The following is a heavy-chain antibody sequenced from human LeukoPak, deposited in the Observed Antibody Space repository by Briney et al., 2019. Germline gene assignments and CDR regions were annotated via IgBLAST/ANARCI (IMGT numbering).Heavy chain of an antibody. Sequence: ASVKVSCKASGYTFTSYGISWVRHAPGQGLEWMGCISAYNGNTNYAQKLQGRVTMTTDTSTSTAYMELRSLRSDDTAVYYCARDESVAAPLGGYTWFDPWGQGTLVTVSS. CDR1: GYTFTSYG. CDR3: ARDESVAAPLGGYTWFDP. D-gene: IGHD6-19*01. CDR2: ISAYNGNT. V-gene: IGHV1-18*04. J-gene: IGHJ5*02.